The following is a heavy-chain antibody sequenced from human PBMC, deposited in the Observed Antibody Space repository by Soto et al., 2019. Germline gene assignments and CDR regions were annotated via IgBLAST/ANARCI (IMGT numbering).Heavy chain of an antibody. CDR1: GFTFSSYA. V-gene: IGHV3-30-3*01. CDR2: ISSDVNYK. J-gene: IGHJ4*02. D-gene: IGHD6-13*01. Sequence: QVQLVESGGGVVQPGRSLELSCAASGFTFSSYALHWVRQAPGKGLDWVAVISSDVNYKYYADSVKGRFTISRDNSRDTLYLQMNSLRAEDTAVYYCARQQKRGVWLFAFWGQGTLVTVSS. CDR3: ARQQKRGVWLFAF.